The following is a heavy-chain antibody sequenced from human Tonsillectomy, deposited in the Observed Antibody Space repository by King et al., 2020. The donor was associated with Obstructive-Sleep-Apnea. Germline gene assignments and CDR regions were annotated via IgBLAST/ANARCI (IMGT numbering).Heavy chain of an antibody. CDR1: GGSISSSSYY. V-gene: IGHV4-39*07. Sequence: LQLQESGPGLVKPSETLSLTCTVSGGSISSSSYYWGWIRQPPGKGLEWIGSIYYSGSTYYNPSLKSRVTISVDTSKNQFSLKLCSVTAADTAVYYCARGRFLEWFIDYWGQGTLVTVSS. CDR3: ARGRFLEWFIDY. D-gene: IGHD3-3*01. CDR2: IYYSGST. J-gene: IGHJ4*02.